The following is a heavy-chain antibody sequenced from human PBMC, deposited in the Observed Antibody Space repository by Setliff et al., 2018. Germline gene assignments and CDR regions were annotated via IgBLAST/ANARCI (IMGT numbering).Heavy chain of an antibody. V-gene: IGHV3-21*01. CDR1: GFTFSSYS. CDR2: ISSSSSYI. CDR3: ARDRGVFGVVTSSPH. D-gene: IGHD3-3*01. Sequence: PGGSLRLSCAASGFTFSSYSMNWVRQAPGKGLEWVSSISSSSSYIYYADSVKGRFTISRDNAKNSLYLQMNSLRAEDTAVYYCARDRGVFGVVTSSPHWGQGTLVTVSS. J-gene: IGHJ4*02.